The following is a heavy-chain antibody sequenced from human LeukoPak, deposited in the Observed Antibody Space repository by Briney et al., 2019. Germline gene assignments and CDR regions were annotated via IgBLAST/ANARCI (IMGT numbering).Heavy chain of an antibody. Sequence: SLRLSCAASGFPFSSYAMSWVRQAPGKGLEWVSAISGSGGSTYYADSVKGRFTISRDNSKNTLYLQMNSLRAEDTAVHYCARKYSSGWYVYYFDYWGQGTLVTVSS. CDR1: GFPFSSYA. J-gene: IGHJ4*02. V-gene: IGHV3-23*01. D-gene: IGHD6-19*01. CDR2: ISGSGGST. CDR3: ARKYSSGWYVYYFDY.